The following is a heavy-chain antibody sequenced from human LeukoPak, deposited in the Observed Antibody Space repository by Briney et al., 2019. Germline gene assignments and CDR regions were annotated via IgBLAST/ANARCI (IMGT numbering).Heavy chain of an antibody. V-gene: IGHV1-69*05. D-gene: IGHD1-26*01. CDR2: IIPIFGTA. CDR1: GGTFSSYA. J-gene: IGHJ3*02. CDR3: AGGLGSSPSDTAWDAFDI. Sequence: SVKVSCKASGGTFSSYAISWVRQAPGQGLEWMGGIIPIFGTANYAQKFQGRVTITTDESTSTAYMELSSLRSEDTAVYYCAGGLGSSPSDTAWDAFDIWGQGTMVTVSS.